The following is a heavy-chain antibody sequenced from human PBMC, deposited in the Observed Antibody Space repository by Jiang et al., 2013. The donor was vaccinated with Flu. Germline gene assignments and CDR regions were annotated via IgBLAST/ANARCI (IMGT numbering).Heavy chain of an antibody. CDR1: GGSISSSSYY. J-gene: IGHJ5*02. Sequence: LLKPSETLSLTCTVSGGSISSSSYYWGWIRQPPGKGLEWIGSIYYSGSTYYNPSLKSRVTISVDTSKNQFSLKLSSVTAADTAVYYCARNTSSSPWFDPWGQGILVTVSS. D-gene: IGHD6-6*01. V-gene: IGHV4-39*01. CDR2: IYYSGST. CDR3: ARNTSSSPWFDP.